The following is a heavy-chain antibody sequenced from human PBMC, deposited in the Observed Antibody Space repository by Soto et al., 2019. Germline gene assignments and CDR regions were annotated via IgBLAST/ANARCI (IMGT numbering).Heavy chain of an antibody. J-gene: IGHJ4*02. CDR1: GFTVSSTY. CDR2: IYTGGST. CDR3: ARDSHLGY. Sequence: EVQLVESGGGLVQPGGSLRLSCAASGFTVSSTYMNWVHQAPGKGLEWVSVIYTGGSTYYADSVKGRFTISRDNSKNTVYLQMNSLRAEDTAMYYCARDSHLGYWGQGTLVTVSS. V-gene: IGHV3-66*01. D-gene: IGHD3-16*01.